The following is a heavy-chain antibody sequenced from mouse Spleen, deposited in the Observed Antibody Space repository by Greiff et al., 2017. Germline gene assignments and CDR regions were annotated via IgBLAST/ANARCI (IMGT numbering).Heavy chain of an antibody. V-gene: IGHV14-3*02. J-gene: IGHJ3*01. CDR3: ARKGTYAWFAY. Sequence: EVQLQESGAELVKPGASVKLSCTASGFNIKDTYMHWVKQRPEQGLEWIGRIDPANGNTKYDPKFQGKATITADTSSNTAYLQLSSLTSEDTAVYYCARKGTYAWFAYWGQGTLVTVSA. CDR2: IDPANGNT. CDR1: GFNIKDTY. D-gene: IGHD2-10*02.